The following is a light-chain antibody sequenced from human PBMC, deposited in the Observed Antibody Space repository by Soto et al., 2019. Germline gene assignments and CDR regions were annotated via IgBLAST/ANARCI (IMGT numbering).Light chain of an antibody. Sequence: EIVLTQSPGTLSLSPGERATLSCRASQSVSSSYLAWYQHKVGQAPRLLIYDASNRATGIPARFSGSGSGTDFTLTISRLEPEDFVMFYCYQYGSTPPTFGQGTKVDIK. CDR2: DAS. CDR1: QSVSSSY. V-gene: IGKV3-20*01. J-gene: IGKJ1*01. CDR3: YQYGSTPPT.